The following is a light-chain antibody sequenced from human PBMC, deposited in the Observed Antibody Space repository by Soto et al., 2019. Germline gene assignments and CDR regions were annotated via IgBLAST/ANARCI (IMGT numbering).Light chain of an antibody. CDR1: QSVSGN. V-gene: IGKV3D-15*01. CDR3: EQYNDWPLAT. J-gene: IGKJ3*01. CDR2: RTS. Sequence: EVVMTQSPATLSASPGERVALSCRASQSVSGNLAWYQQKPGQAPRLLIYRTSTRATGIPARFSGSGSGTEFTLTITRLQSEDFALYYCEQYNDWPLATFGPGTTVDIK.